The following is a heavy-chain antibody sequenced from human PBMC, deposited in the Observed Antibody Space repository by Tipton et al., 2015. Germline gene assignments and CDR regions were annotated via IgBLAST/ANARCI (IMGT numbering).Heavy chain of an antibody. Sequence: SLRLSCAASGFTFDFYASTWVRPAPGKGLDWAASINHAAAITYYADFVKGRFAISRDNSKNTLYLQMNSLRAEDTAVYYCAKGTRAFPFLDWLLFVVSAQVILVTVSS. CDR1: GFTFDFYA. CDR3: AKGTRAFPFLDWLLFVV. CDR2: INHAAAIT. J-gene: IGHJ3*01. V-gene: IGHV3-23*01. D-gene: IGHD3/OR15-3a*01.